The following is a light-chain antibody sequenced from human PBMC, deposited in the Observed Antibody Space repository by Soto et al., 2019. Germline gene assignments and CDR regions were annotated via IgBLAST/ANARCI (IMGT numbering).Light chain of an antibody. CDR2: WAS. Sequence: DIVMTQSTDSMAVSLGERATINCKSSQSVLYSSNNKNYLAWYQQKPGQPPKALIYWASTRESGVPDRFSGSGSGTDFTLTISSLQAEDVAVYYCQQYYSTPWTFGQGTNVDIK. CDR3: QQYYSTPWT. CDR1: QSVLYSSNNKNY. V-gene: IGKV4-1*01. J-gene: IGKJ1*01.